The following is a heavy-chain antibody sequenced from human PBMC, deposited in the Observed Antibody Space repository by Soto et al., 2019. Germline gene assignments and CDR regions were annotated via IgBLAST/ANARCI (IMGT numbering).Heavy chain of an antibody. J-gene: IGHJ4*02. CDR2: IYYSGST. D-gene: IGHD5-12*01. V-gene: IGHV4-30-4*01. CDR3: ARGDGYNYPLDY. Sequence: PSETLSLTCTVSGGSISSGDYYWSWIRQPPGKGLEWIGYIYYSGSTYYNPSLKSRVTISVDTSKNQFSLKLSSVTAADTAVYYCARGDGYNYPLDYWGQGTLVTVSS. CDR1: GGSISSGDYY.